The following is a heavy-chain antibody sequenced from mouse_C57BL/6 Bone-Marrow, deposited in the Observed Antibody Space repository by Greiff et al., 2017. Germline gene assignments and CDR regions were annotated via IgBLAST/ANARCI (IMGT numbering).Heavy chain of an antibody. V-gene: IGHV1-42*01. CDR1: GYSFTGYY. J-gene: IGHJ3*01. CDR3: ARERGIYYYGSSDPFAY. D-gene: IGHD1-1*01. Sequence: VQLQQSGPELVKPGASVKISCKASGYSFTGYYMNWVKQSPEKSLEWIGEINPSTGGTTYNQKFKAKATLTVDKSSSTAYMQLKSLTSEDSAVYYCARERGIYYYGSSDPFAYWGQGTLVTVSA. CDR2: INPSTGGT.